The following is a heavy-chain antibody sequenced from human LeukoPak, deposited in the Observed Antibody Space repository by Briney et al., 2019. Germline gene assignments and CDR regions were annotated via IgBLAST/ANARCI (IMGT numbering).Heavy chain of an antibody. V-gene: IGHV4-59*01. CDR2: IYSSGST. CDR3: ARGNSGYDYAFDI. J-gene: IGHJ3*02. CDR1: GGSISSYH. D-gene: IGHD5-12*01. Sequence: SETLSLTCTVSGGSISSYHWSWIRQPPGKRLQWIGFIYSSGSTNYNPSLKSRVTIPLDTSKNQFSLRVSSVTSADTAVYYCARGNSGYDYAFDIWGQGTMVTVSS.